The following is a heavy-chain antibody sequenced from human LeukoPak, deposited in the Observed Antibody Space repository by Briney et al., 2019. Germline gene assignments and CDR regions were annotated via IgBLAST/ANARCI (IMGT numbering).Heavy chain of an antibody. V-gene: IGHV1-2*02. J-gene: IGHJ4*02. D-gene: IGHD6-13*01. CDR1: GYTFTDYY. CDR2: INPKSGDA. CDR3: ARGGIAAPDDY. Sequence: GASVKVSCKTSGYTFTDYYVHWVRQAPGQGLEWMGWINPKSGDAFYARNFRGRVTMTRATSITAAFMELDRLTSDDTAVYYCARGGIAAPDDYWGQGTLVSVSS.